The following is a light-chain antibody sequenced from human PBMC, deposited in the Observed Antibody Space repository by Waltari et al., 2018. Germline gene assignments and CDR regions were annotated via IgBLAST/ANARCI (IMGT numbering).Light chain of an antibody. CDR1: SSAVGGYNY. V-gene: IGLV2-11*01. Sequence: QSALTQPRSVSGSPGQSVAISCSGTSSAVGGYNYVFWYQAHPGNAPKLMIYDVTKRPAGVPERFAGSTSGNTASLTISGLQADDEADYYCCSYAGRNIYVFGTGTKVTVL. CDR2: DVT. J-gene: IGLJ1*01. CDR3: CSYAGRNIYV.